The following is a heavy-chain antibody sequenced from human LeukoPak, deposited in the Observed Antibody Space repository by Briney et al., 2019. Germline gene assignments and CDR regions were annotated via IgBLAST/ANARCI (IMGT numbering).Heavy chain of an antibody. J-gene: IGHJ6*02. CDR3: ARLYGDYPFLFYYYYGMDV. D-gene: IGHD4-17*01. Sequence: SETLSLTCAVYGGSFSGYYWSWIRQPPEKGLEWIGEINHSGSTNYNPSLKSRVTISVDTSKNQFSLKLSSVTAADTAVYYCARLYGDYPFLFYYYYGMDVWGQGTTVTVSS. CDR2: INHSGST. CDR1: GGSFSGYY. V-gene: IGHV4-34*01.